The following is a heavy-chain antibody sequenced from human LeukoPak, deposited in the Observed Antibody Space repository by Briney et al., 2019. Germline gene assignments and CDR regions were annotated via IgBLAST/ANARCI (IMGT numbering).Heavy chain of an antibody. J-gene: IGHJ4*02. D-gene: IGHD3-10*01. V-gene: IGHV4-59*12. Sequence: PSETLSLTCTVSGGSISSYYWSWIRQPPGKGLEWIGYIYYSGSTNYNPSLKSRVTISVDTSKNQFSLKLSSVTAADTAVYYCARDRGTMVRGVLGYWGQGTLVTVSS. CDR3: ARDRGTMVRGVLGY. CDR1: GGSISSYY. CDR2: IYYSGST.